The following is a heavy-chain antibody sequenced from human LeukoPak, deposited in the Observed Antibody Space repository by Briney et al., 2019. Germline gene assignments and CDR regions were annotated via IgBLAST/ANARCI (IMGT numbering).Heavy chain of an antibody. CDR1: GYSISSGYY. D-gene: IGHD1-26*01. J-gene: IGHJ4*02. CDR2: IYYSGST. Sequence: PSETLSLTCTVSGYSISSGYYWSWIRQPPGKGLEWIGYIYYSGSTYYNPSLKSRVTISVDTSKNQFSLKLSSVTAADTAVYYCARGLLGADFDYWGQGTLVTVSS. CDR3: ARGLLGADFDY. V-gene: IGHV4-30-4*01.